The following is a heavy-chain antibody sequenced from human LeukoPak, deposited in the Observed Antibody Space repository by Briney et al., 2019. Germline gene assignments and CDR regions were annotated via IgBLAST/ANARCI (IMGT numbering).Heavy chain of an antibody. CDR2: FVPEDDET. V-gene: IGHV1-24*01. CDR3: ATIAPGDLFDS. J-gene: IGHJ4*02. CDR1: GSTLTEFS. D-gene: IGHD7-27*01. Sequence: GASVKVSCKVSGSTLTEFSIHWARQAPGKGLEWMGGFVPEDDETIYAQSFQGRVTMTEDTSTDTAYMELSSLRSEDTAMYYCATIAPGDLFDSWGQGTLVTVSS.